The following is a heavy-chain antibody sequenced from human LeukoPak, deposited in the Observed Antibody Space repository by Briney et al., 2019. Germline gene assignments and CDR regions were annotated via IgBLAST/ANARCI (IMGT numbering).Heavy chain of an antibody. CDR3: ARPLYCSSTSCYPDY. J-gene: IGHJ4*02. V-gene: IGHV7-4-1*02. Sequence: ASVKVSCKASGYTFTSYSMNWVRQAPGQGLEWLGWINTNTGNPTYAQGFTGRFVFSLDTSVSTAYLQISSLKAEDTAVYYCARPLYCSSTSCYPDYWGQGTLVTVSS. CDR1: GYTFTSYS. CDR2: INTNTGNP. D-gene: IGHD2-2*01.